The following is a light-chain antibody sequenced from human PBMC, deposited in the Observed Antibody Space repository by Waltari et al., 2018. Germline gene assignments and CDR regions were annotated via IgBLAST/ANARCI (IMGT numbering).Light chain of an antibody. CDR2: YAN. Sequence: DIQMSQSPSSLSASVGDRVTITCRASQGISSYLNWYQQKPGKAPKLLIYYANSLASGVPSRFSGSGSGTEFTLTISSLQPEDFATYYCQQGNSYPYSFGHGTKVEIK. CDR1: QGISSY. CDR3: QQGNSYPYS. V-gene: IGKV1-17*01. J-gene: IGKJ2*03.